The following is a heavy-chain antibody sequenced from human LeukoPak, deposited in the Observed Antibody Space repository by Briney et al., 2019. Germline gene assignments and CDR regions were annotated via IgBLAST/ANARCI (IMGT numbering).Heavy chain of an antibody. CDR3: ARFSEYSHSSVHYLDY. CDR2: IYNSGNT. J-gene: IGHJ4*02. Sequence: SETLSLTCAVSGGSISSGDYSWSWIRQPPGEGLEWIGFIYNSGNTYYNPSLKSRVTLSVDTSRNQFFLRLSSVTAADTAVYYCARFSEYSHSSVHYLDYWGQVTLVSVSS. D-gene: IGHD3-22*01. V-gene: IGHV4-30-4*07. CDR1: GGSISSGDYS.